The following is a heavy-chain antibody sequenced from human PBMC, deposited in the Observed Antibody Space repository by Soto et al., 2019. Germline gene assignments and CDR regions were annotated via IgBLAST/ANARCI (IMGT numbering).Heavy chain of an antibody. V-gene: IGHV3-21*01. CDR3: ARGSASKSGHLWYFDL. Sequence: EVQVVESGGGLVKPGGSLRLSCTASGFTFDTYTMNWLRQAPGRGLEWVSSISATTTYKYYAASVEGRFTISRDNAKNSLYLQTNGLGAEDTAVYYCARGSASKSGHLWYFDLWGRGTLVTVSS. CDR1: GFTFDTYT. J-gene: IGHJ2*01. CDR2: ISATTTYK. D-gene: IGHD2-8*02.